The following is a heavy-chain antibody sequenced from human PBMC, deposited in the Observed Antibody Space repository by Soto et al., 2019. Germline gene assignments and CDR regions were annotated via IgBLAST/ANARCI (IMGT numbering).Heavy chain of an antibody. D-gene: IGHD1-20*01. CDR3: AKPQLNWNGQGAYGMDV. CDR2: IYYSGST. J-gene: IGHJ6*02. V-gene: IGHV4-31*03. Sequence: KTSETLSLTCTVSGGSIRSGGYYWSWVRQSPRRGLEWIGNIYYSGSTYYNPSLKSRLTISVDTSKNQFSLNLSSVTAADTALYYCAKPQLNWNGQGAYGMDVWGQGTTVTVSS. CDR1: GGSIRSGGYY.